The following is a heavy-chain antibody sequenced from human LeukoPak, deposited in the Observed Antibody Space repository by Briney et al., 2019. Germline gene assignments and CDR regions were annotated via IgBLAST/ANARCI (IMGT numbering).Heavy chain of an antibody. D-gene: IGHD1-26*01. CDR1: GFTFSSYW. J-gene: IGHJ4*02. Sequence: SLRLSCAASGFTFSSYWMSWVRQAPGKGLEWVANIKKNGSEENFVDSVKDRFTISRDIAKKSLYLQMNSLRAEDTAVYYCARGSSAGASLRHDYWGQGTLVTVTS. CDR2: IKKNGSEE. CDR3: ARGSSAGASLRHDY. V-gene: IGHV3-7*01.